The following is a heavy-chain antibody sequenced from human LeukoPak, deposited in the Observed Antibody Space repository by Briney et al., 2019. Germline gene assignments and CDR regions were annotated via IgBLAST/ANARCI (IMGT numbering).Heavy chain of an antibody. CDR3: ARDRYCSSTSCYDDY. V-gene: IGHV3-30-3*01. CDR2: LSYDGSNK. CDR1: GFNFSSYA. D-gene: IGHD2-2*01. J-gene: IGHJ4*02. Sequence: GSLRIFRSASGFNFSSYAMARVRQGPGKGLGLVAVLSYDGSNKYYADSVKGRFTISRDNSKNTLYLQMNSLRAEDTAVYYCARDRYCSSTSCYDDYWGQGTLVTVSS.